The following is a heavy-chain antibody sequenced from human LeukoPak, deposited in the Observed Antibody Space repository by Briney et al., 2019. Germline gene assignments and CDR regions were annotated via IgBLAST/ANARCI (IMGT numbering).Heavy chain of an antibody. Sequence: SETLSLTCGVSGGSISTYYWSWIRQPPGKGLGWIGYIHYSGNTNSNPSLKSRVTISVDTSKNQFSLKLTSVTAADTAVYYCARADTWPYYFDYWGQGTLVTVSS. CDR2: IHYSGNT. D-gene: IGHD3-16*01. V-gene: IGHV4-59*01. CDR1: GGSISTYY. J-gene: IGHJ4*02. CDR3: ARADTWPYYFDY.